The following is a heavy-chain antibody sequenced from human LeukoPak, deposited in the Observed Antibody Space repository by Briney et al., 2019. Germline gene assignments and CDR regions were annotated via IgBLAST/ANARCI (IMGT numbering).Heavy chain of an antibody. D-gene: IGHD6-19*01. V-gene: IGHV1-2*02. J-gene: IGHJ6*03. CDR3: ARDSQYSSGWYIGNYYYMDV. CDR2: INPNSGGT. Sequence: GASVKVSCKASGYTFTGYYMHWVRQAPGQGLEWMGWINPNSGGTNYAQKFQGRVTMTRDTSISTAYMELSRLRSDDTAVYYCARDSQYSSGWYIGNYYYMDVWGKGTTVTVSS. CDR1: GYTFTGYY.